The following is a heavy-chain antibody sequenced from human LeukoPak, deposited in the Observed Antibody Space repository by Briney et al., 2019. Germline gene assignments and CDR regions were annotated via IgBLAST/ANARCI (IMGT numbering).Heavy chain of an antibody. CDR2: IKTDGSQR. CDR3: ARDVPYYYESSGYYSLGFDI. CDR1: GFRFSSYW. J-gene: IGHJ3*02. V-gene: IGHV3-7*01. D-gene: IGHD3-22*01. Sequence: LAGGSLRLPCETSGFRFSSYWMSWVRQAPGEGLEWVAYIKTDGSQRLYVHSVDGRFIISRDNAKNSLYLQMNSLRAEDTAVYYCARDVPYYYESSGYYSLGFDIWGQGTMVTVSS.